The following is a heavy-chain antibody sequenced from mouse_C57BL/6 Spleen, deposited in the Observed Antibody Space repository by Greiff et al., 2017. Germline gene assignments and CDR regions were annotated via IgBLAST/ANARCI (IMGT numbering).Heavy chain of an antibody. Sequence: QVTLKECGPGILQSSQTLSLTCSFSGFSLSTSGMGVSWIRQPSGKGLEWLAHIYWDDDKRNNPSLKSRLTISKDTSRNQVFLKITSVDTADTATYYCARLYYGSRNWYFDVWGTGTTVTVSS. J-gene: IGHJ1*03. CDR3: ARLYYGSRNWYFDV. CDR1: GFSLSTSGMG. V-gene: IGHV8-12*01. CDR2: IYWDDDK. D-gene: IGHD1-1*01.